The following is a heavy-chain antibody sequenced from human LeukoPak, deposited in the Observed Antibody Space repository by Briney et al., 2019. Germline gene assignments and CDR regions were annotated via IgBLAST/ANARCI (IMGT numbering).Heavy chain of an antibody. CDR1: GFTFDDYG. CDR2: ISSSSSYI. J-gene: IGHJ4*02. CDR3: ARGVHIVRGVLFDY. V-gene: IGHV3-21*01. Sequence: GGSLRLSCAASGFTFDDYGMSWVRQAPGKGLEWVSSISSSSSYIYYADSVKGRFTISRDNAKNSLYLQMNSLRAEDTAVYYCARGVHIVRGVLFDYWGQGTLVTVSS. D-gene: IGHD3-10*01.